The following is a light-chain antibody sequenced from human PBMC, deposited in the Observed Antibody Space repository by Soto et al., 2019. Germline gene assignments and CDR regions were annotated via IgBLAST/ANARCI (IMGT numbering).Light chain of an antibody. J-gene: IGKJ5*01. CDR3: KQRSNPPLT. CDR1: QSVSSY. Sequence: VFPHARSDVALHDGERNTLTCRASQSVSSYLAWYQQKPGQAPRLLIYDASNRATGIPARFRGSGSGTDFALPISSLEPEDVPVYICKQRSNPPLTFGHGTRLEIK. CDR2: DAS. V-gene: IGKV3-11*01.